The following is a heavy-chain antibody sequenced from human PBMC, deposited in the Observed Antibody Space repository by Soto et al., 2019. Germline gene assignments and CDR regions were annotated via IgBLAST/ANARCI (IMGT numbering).Heavy chain of an antibody. CDR2: IIPILGIA. Sequence: QVQLVQSGAEVKKPGSSVKVSCKASGGTFSSYTISWVRQAPGQGLEWLGRIIPILGIANYAQKFQGRVTITADKSTSTAYMELSSLRSEDTAVYYCARWIRMGYDAFDIWGEGTMVTVSS. CDR1: GGTFSSYT. D-gene: IGHD5-12*01. CDR3: ARWIRMGYDAFDI. J-gene: IGHJ3*02. V-gene: IGHV1-69*02.